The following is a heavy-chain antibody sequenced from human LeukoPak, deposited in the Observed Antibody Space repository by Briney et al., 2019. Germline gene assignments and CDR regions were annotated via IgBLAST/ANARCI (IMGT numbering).Heavy chain of an antibody. D-gene: IGHD3-10*01. CDR1: GGTFSSYA. CDR3: AMQLRFGELQGWFDP. V-gene: IGHV1-69*05. CDR2: IIPIFGTP. Sequence: SVKVSCKASGGTFSSYAISWVRQAPGQGLEWMGGIIPIFGTPDYAQKFQGRVTITTDESTSTAYMELSSLRSEDTAVYYCAMQLRFGELQGWFDPWGQGTLVTVSS. J-gene: IGHJ5*02.